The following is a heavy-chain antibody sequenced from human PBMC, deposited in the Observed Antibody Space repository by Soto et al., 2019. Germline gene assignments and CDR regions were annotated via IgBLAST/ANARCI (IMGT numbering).Heavy chain of an antibody. Sequence: ASVKVSCKAPGYTFTSYDINWVRQATGQGLEWMGWMNPNSGNTGYAQKFQGRVTMTRNTSISTAYMELSSLRSEDTAVYYRAGGGGPAYYYCGRGVWERGTRGAVAS. CDR3: AGGGGPAYYYCGRGV. J-gene: IGHJ6*01. CDR2: MNPNSGNT. CDR1: GYTFTSYD. D-gene: IGHD2-15*01. V-gene: IGHV1-8*01.